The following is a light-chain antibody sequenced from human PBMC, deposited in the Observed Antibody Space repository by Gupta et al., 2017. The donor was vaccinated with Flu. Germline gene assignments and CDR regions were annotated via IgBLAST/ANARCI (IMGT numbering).Light chain of an antibody. CDR3: QQYDNYPRT. Sequence: GDSVTITCRASQGVNTWLAWYQQKPGEAPKSLIYAASNLQSGVPSRFTGSGSGTEFSLTINNLQPEDSATYYCQQYDNYPRTFGPGTRLEI. CDR1: QGVNTW. J-gene: IGKJ2*02. V-gene: IGKV1D-16*01. CDR2: AAS.